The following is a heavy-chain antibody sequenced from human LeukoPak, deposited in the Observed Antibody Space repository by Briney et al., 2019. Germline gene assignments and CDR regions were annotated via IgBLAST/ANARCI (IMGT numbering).Heavy chain of an antibody. V-gene: IGHV1-69*06. J-gene: IGHJ4*02. CDR1: GGTFSSYA. D-gene: IGHD1-26*01. Sequence: GASVKVSCKASGGTFSSYAISWVRQAPGQGLEWMGGIIPIFGTANYAQKFQGRVTITADKSTSTAYMELSSLRSEDTAVYYCARCFIVGATHGFDYWGQGTLVTVSS. CDR2: IIPIFGTA. CDR3: ARCFIVGATHGFDY.